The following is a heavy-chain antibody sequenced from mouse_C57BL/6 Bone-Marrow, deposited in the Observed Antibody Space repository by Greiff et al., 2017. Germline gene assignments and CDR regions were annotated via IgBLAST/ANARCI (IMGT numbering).Heavy chain of an antibody. Sequence: VQLQQSGPGLVAPSQSLSITCTVSGFSLTSYAISWVRQPPGKGLEWLGVIWTGGGTNYNSALKSRLSISNDNSKSQVFLKMNSLQTDDTARYYCATYYDYDGFNAMDYWGQGTSVTVSS. J-gene: IGHJ4*01. CDR3: ATYYDYDGFNAMDY. CDR1: GFSLTSYA. V-gene: IGHV2-9-1*01. CDR2: IWTGGGT. D-gene: IGHD2-4*01.